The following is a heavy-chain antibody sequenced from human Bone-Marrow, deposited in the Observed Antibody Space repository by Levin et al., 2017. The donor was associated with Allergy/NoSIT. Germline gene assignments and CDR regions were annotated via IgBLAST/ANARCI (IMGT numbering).Heavy chain of an antibody. V-gene: IGHV3-48*01. Sequence: CAASGFTFGHYNMNWVRQAPGKGLEWVAYISYHGSTTFYLDSVKGRFTISRDNALNSVYLQMDSLRREDTAVYYCSRDSNSSGFYYDFDYWGRGIQVTVSA. CDR3: SRDSNSSGFYYDFDY. CDR2: ISYHGSTT. D-gene: IGHD3-22*01. J-gene: IGHJ4*02. CDR1: GFTFGHYN.